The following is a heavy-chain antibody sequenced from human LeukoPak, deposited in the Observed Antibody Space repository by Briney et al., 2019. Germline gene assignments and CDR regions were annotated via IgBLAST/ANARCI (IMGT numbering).Heavy chain of an antibody. D-gene: IGHD3-22*01. J-gene: IGHJ3*02. Sequence: SETLSLTCTVSGGSISSGGYYWSWIRQHPGKGLEWIGYIYYSGSTNYSPSLKSRVTISVDTSKNQFSLKLSSVTAADTAVYYCARGAQYYYDSSGYPHDAFDIWGQGTMVTVSS. V-gene: IGHV4-31*03. CDR3: ARGAQYYYDSSGYPHDAFDI. CDR1: GGSISSGGYY. CDR2: IYYSGST.